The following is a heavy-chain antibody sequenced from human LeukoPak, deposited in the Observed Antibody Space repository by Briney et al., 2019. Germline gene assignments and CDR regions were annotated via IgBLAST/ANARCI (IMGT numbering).Heavy chain of an antibody. CDR3: AREGCSSTSCRVRYYYYYMDV. V-gene: IGHV3-21*01. D-gene: IGHD2-2*01. Sequence: GGSLRLSCAASGFTFSSYSMNWVRQAPGKGLEWVSLIYSGGSTYYADSVKGRFTISRDNAKNSLYLQMNSLRAEDTAVYYCAREGCSSTSCRVRYYYYYMDVWGKGTTVTVSS. J-gene: IGHJ6*03. CDR1: GFTFSSYS. CDR2: IYSGGST.